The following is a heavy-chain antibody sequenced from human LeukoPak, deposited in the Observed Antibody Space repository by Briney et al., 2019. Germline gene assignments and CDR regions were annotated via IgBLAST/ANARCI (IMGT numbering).Heavy chain of an antibody. V-gene: IGHV1-18*01. Sequence: GASVKVSCKASDYTLINYGISWVRQAPGQGLEWMGWISAYNGNTYYAQKFQGRVTVTTDTSTSTAYMDLRSLRSDDTAVYYCARTNLDCKNGVCYDYWGQGTPVTVSS. CDR2: ISAYNGNT. CDR1: DYTLINYG. CDR3: ARTNLDCKNGVCYDY. D-gene: IGHD2-8*01. J-gene: IGHJ4*02.